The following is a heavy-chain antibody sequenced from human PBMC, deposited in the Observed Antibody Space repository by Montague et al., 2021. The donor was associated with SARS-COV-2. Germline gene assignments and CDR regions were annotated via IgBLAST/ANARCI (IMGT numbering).Heavy chain of an antibody. CDR2: ISWNGDSV. J-gene: IGHJ4*02. V-gene: IGHV3-9*01. CDR1: GFTFGDYA. D-gene: IGHD6-19*01. Sequence: SLSLSCAASGFTFGDYAMHWVRQAPGKGLEWVSGISWNGDSVGYADSVRGRFTISRDNAQNSLYLEMMSLRPEDTAFYYCAKVDYSSAWYGPLDYWGQGTLVTVSS. CDR3: AKVDYSSAWYGPLDY.